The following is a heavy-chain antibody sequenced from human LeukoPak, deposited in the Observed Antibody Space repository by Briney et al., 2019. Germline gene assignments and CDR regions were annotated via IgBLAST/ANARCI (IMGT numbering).Heavy chain of an antibody. Sequence: GGSLRLSCAASEFSVSSNYMSWVRQAPGKGLEWVSVIYSDGSTNYADSAKGRFTISRDNSKNTLYLQMNSLRAEDTAVYYCARDMGTGYNWFDPWGQGKLVTASS. CDR3: ARDMGTGYNWFDP. CDR2: IYSDGST. CDR1: EFSVSSNY. D-gene: IGHD1-14*01. J-gene: IGHJ5*02. V-gene: IGHV3-53*01.